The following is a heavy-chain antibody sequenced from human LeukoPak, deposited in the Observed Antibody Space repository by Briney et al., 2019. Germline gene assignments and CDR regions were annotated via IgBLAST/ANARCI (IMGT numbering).Heavy chain of an antibody. D-gene: IGHD5-18*01. CDR1: GGSFSGYY. J-gene: IGHJ3*02. CDR3: ARSDGYGLVGI. Sequence: SETLSLTCAVYGGSFSGYYWSWIRQPPGKGLEWIGEINHSGSTNYNPSLKSRVIIIIDTPKNHFSLTLSSVTAADTAVYYCARSDGYGLVGIWGQGTMVTVSS. CDR2: INHSGST. V-gene: IGHV4-34*01.